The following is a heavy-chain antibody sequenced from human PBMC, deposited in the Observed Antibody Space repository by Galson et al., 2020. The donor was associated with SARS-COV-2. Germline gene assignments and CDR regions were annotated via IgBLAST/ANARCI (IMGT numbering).Heavy chain of an antibody. CDR2: VSGSGVNR. J-gene: IGHJ4*02. Sequence: GESLKISCAASGFTFSDHGMNWVRQAPGKGLEWVAYVSGSGVNRHYADSVRGRFTVFRDNAKNSLYLQMSSLGDEDTAVYYCTRDRSDYCSGTGCSQFDYWGQGTPVTVSS. CDR3: TRDRSDYCSGTGCSQFDY. CDR1: GFTFSDHG. V-gene: IGHV3-48*02. D-gene: IGHD2-15*01.